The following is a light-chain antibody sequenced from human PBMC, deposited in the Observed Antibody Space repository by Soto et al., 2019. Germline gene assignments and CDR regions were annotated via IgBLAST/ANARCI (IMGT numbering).Light chain of an antibody. V-gene: IGKV1-8*01. CDR2: AAS. CDR1: QDISSY. Sequence: AIRMTQSPSSLSASPGDRVTITCRASQDISSYLAWYQQKPGKAPNLLIYAASTLQSGVPSRFSGSGSGTDFTLTISRLQSEDFATYYCQQYYEFPLTFGGGTKVQIK. CDR3: QQYYEFPLT. J-gene: IGKJ4*01.